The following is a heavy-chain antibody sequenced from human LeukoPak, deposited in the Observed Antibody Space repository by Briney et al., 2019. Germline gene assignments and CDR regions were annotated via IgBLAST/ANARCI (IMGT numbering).Heavy chain of an antibody. CDR2: ISSSSSYI. D-gene: IGHD3-3*01. Sequence: MSGGSLRLSCAASGFTFSSYSMNWVRQAPGKGLEWVSSISSSSSYIYYADSVKGRFTISRDSAKNSLYLQMNSLRAEDTAVYYCATLTILGFQLWYWGQGTLVTVSS. CDR1: GFTFSSYS. V-gene: IGHV3-21*04. J-gene: IGHJ4*02. CDR3: ATLTILGFQLWY.